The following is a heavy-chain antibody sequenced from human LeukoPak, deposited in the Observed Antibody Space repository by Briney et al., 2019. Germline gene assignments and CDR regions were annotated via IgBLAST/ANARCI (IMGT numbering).Heavy chain of an antibody. CDR3: AKDKYSTSWYYFDY. Sequence: QPGRSLRLSCAASGFSFDDYAMHCVRQAPGKGLEWVSGISWNSGNIGYADSVKGRFTISRDNAKNSLYLQMNSLRDEDTALYYCAKDKYSTSWYYFDYWGQGTLVTVSS. V-gene: IGHV3-9*01. J-gene: IGHJ4*02. CDR1: GFSFDDYA. CDR2: ISWNSGNI. D-gene: IGHD6-13*01.